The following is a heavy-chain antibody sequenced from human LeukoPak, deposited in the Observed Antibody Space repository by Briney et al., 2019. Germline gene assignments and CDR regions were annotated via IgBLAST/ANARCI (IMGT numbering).Heavy chain of an antibody. D-gene: IGHD6-19*01. CDR2: INDSGGST. Sequence: GGSLRLSCAASGFPFSSYTISWVRQAPEKGLEWVSTINDSGGSTYYADSVKGRFTISRDDSKNTLYLQMNSLRAEDTAVYYCARDINGQWLVWGYWGQGTLVTVSS. CDR1: GFPFSSYT. J-gene: IGHJ4*02. V-gene: IGHV3-23*01. CDR3: ARDINGQWLVWGY.